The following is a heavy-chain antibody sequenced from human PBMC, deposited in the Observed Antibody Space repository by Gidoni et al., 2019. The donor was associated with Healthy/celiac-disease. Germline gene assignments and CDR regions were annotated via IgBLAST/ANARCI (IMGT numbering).Heavy chain of an antibody. V-gene: IGHV3-20*01. CDR1: GFTLDDYA. Sequence: EVQLVESGGGVVRPGGALRLSCAASGFTLDDYAMSWVRQAPGKGLECVSGINWDGGSTGYADSVKGRFTISRDNAKNSLYLQMNSLRVEDTALYHCARIYYYDSSGYYQTKGHYMDVWGKGTTVTVSS. J-gene: IGHJ6*03. CDR3: ARIYYYDSSGYYQTKGHYMDV. CDR2: INWDGGST. D-gene: IGHD3-22*01.